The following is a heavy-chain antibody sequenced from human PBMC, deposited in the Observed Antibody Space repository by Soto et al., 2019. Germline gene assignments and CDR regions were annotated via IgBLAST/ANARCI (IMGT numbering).Heavy chain of an antibody. CDR1: GGTFSSYA. CDR3: AGLREDIVLVPAAIGPRFYYYYGMDV. CDR2: IIPIFGTA. D-gene: IGHD2-2*02. J-gene: IGHJ6*02. Sequence: SVKVSCKASGGTFSSYAISWVRQAPGQGLEWMGGIIPIFGTANYAQKFQGRVTITADESTSTAYMELSSLRSEDTAVYYCAGLREDIVLVPAAIGPRFYYYYGMDVWGQGTTVTVSS. V-gene: IGHV1-69*13.